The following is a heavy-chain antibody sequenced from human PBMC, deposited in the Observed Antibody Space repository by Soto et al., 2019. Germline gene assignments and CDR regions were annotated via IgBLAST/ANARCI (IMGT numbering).Heavy chain of an antibody. CDR2: IIPMFGTA. J-gene: IGHJ4*02. CDR3: ASGIQLWLRRINNGYSG. V-gene: IGHV1-69*12. CDR1: GGTFSTYA. D-gene: IGHD5-18*01. Sequence: QVQLVPSGAEVKKPESSVKVSCKAPGGTFSTYAISWVRQAPGQGLEWMGGIIPMFGTANYAQRFQDRVTITADESTNTVYMELLSLRSEDTAVYFCASGIQLWLRRINNGYSGWGQGTLVTVSS.